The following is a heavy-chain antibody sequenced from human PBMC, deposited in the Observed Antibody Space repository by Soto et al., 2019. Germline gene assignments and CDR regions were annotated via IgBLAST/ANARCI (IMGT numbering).Heavy chain of an antibody. CDR3: ARVRDWFDP. CDR1: GGSFSGYY. V-gene: IGHV4-34*01. Sequence: SETLSLTCAVYGGSFSGYYWNWIRQPPGKGLEWIGEIDHSGYTNYDPSLKSRVTISVDTSKNQFSLRLTSVTAADTAVYYCARVRDWFDPWGQGTLVTVSS. D-gene: IGHD3-3*01. J-gene: IGHJ5*02. CDR2: IDHSGYT.